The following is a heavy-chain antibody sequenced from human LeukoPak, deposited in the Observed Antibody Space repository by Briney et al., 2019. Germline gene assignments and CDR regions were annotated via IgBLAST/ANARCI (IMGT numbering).Heavy chain of an antibody. CDR3: ARGAHSDSGFDY. CDR2: IYSSGST. Sequence: SETLSLTCTVSGGSISRYYWSWIQQPAGKGLEWIGRIYSSGSTNYNPSLKSRVTLSVDTSRNQFSLKLSSVTAADTAVYYCARGAHSDSGFDYWGQGTLLTVST. CDR1: GGSISRYY. D-gene: IGHD3-10*01. J-gene: IGHJ4*02. V-gene: IGHV4-4*07.